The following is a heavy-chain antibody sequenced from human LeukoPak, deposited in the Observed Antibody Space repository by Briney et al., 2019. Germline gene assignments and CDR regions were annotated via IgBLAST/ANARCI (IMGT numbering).Heavy chain of an antibody. CDR1: GYTLTELS. Sequence: ASVKVSCKGSGYTLTELSMHWVRQAPGKGLEWMGGFDPEDGETIYAQKFQGRVTMTEDTSTDTAYMELSSLRSEDTAVYYCATTFNFDWLSRFFDYWGQGTLVTVSS. CDR3: ATTFNFDWLSRFFDY. D-gene: IGHD3-9*01. J-gene: IGHJ4*02. V-gene: IGHV1-24*01. CDR2: FDPEDGET.